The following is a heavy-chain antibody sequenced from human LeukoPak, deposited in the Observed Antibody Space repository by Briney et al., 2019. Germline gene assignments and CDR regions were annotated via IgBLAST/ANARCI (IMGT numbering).Heavy chain of an antibody. J-gene: IGHJ4*02. Sequence: SETLSLTCTVSGGSISSSSYYWGWIRQPPGKGLERIGSIYYSGSTYYNPSLKSRVTISVDTSKNQFSLKLSSVTAADTAVYYCARGYCSGGSCYRALGYWGQGTLVTVSS. D-gene: IGHD2-15*01. CDR3: ARGYCSGGSCYRALGY. CDR2: IYYSGST. CDR1: GGSISSSSYY. V-gene: IGHV4-39*07.